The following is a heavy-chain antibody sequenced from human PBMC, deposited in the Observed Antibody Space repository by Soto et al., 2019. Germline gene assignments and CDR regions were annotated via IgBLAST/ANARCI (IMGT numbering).Heavy chain of an antibody. D-gene: IGHD3-16*01. J-gene: IGHJ5*02. V-gene: IGHV4-4*07. CDR3: ARDDYKDGGNNWFDP. CDR1: GGSITNYY. CDR2: IYTKERT. Sequence: PSETLSLTCTVSGGSITNYYRSWIRQPAGKGLEWIGRIYTKERTNYNLSFRNRVTMSVDTSKNQFSLKLDAVTAADTAVYYCARDDYKDGGNNWFDPWGQGTLVTVSS.